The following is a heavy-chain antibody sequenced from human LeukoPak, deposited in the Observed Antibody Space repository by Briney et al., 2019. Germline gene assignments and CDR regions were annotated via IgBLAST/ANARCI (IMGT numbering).Heavy chain of an antibody. CDR3: ARGLQYQLLKALGYYYMDV. V-gene: IGHV1-69*05. D-gene: IGHD2-2*01. Sequence: GASVKVSCKASGGTFSSHAIAWVRQAPGQGPEWMGGIIPISGTANYAQKFQGRVTITTDESTSTAYMELSSLTSDDTAVHYCARGLQYQLLKALGYYYMDVWGEGTTVTVSS. CDR1: GGTFSSHA. CDR2: IIPISGTA. J-gene: IGHJ6*03.